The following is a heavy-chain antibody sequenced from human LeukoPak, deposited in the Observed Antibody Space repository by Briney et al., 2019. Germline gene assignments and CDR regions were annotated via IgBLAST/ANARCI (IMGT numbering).Heavy chain of an antibody. CDR2: IIPIFGTA. CDR1: GGTFSSYA. Sequence: GASVKVSCKASGGTFSSYAISWVRQAPGQGLEWMGGIIPIFGTANYAQKFQGRVTITADKSTSTAYMELSSLRSEDTAVYYCARARYSGSIALDYWGQGTLVTVSS. J-gene: IGHJ4*02. CDR3: ARARYSGSIALDY. D-gene: IGHD5-12*01. V-gene: IGHV1-69*06.